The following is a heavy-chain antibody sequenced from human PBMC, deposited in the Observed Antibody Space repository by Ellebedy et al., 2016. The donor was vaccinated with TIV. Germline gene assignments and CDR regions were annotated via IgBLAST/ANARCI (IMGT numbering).Heavy chain of an antibody. CDR3: VKPIRDGYNSDFQY. CDR2: IYPDDSDI. Sequence: GESLKLSCKASGYTFIRSWIGWVRQMPGKRLEWMGIIYPDDSDIRYSPSFQGHVTISADKSINTAYLQWSSLKASDTAMYYCVKPIRDGYNSDFQYWGQGTLVTVSS. V-gene: IGHV5-51*01. D-gene: IGHD5-24*01. J-gene: IGHJ4*02. CDR1: GYTFIRSW.